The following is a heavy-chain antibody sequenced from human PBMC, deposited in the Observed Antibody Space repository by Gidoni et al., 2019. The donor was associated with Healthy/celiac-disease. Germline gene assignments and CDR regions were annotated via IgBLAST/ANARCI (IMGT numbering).Heavy chain of an antibody. CDR1: GFTFISCA. CDR2: ISGSGGCT. D-gene: IGHD3-22*01. Sequence: EVQMLESGGGLVQPGGSLRLSCAASGFTFISCAMSWVRQAPGQGVEGVSAISGSGGCTYYAASVKSRFTISRDNSKNTLYLQMNSLRAEDTAVYYCARTHSSGYYAWWDYWGQGTLVTVSS. CDR3: ARTHSSGYYAWWDY. V-gene: IGHV3-23*01. J-gene: IGHJ4*02.